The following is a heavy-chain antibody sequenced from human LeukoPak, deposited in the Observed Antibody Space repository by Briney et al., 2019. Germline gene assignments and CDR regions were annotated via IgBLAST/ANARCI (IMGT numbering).Heavy chain of an antibody. Sequence: ASVKVPCKPPGSTFTSYGISWVRQAPGQGLEGMGWISAYNGNTNYAQKLKGRVTMTTDTSTSTAYMELRSLRSDDTAVYYCARDLAIVGAKECAFDIWGQGTMVTVAS. CDR3: ARDLAIVGAKECAFDI. V-gene: IGHV1-18*01. CDR1: GSTFTSYG. D-gene: IGHD1-26*01. CDR2: ISAYNGNT. J-gene: IGHJ3*02.